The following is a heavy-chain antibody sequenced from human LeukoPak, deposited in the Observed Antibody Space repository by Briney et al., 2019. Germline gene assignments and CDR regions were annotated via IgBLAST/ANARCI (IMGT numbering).Heavy chain of an antibody. Sequence: SETLSLTCTVSGGSISSYYWSWIRQPAGKGLEWIGRIYTSGSTNYNPSLKSRVTMSVDTSKNQLSLNLTSVTAADTAVYYCTREPVPWGQGTLVTVSS. V-gene: IGHV4-4*07. CDR1: GGSISSYY. CDR3: TREPVP. D-gene: IGHD6-19*01. CDR2: IYTSGST. J-gene: IGHJ4*02.